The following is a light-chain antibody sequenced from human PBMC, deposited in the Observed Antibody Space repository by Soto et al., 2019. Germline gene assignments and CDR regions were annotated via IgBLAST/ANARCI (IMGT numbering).Light chain of an antibody. CDR2: GAS. J-gene: IGKJ2*01. CDR3: QQYDT. Sequence: EIVLTHFPGTLSLSPGERATLSCRASQSVSNNYLAWYQQKPGQAPRLVIFGASSRATGIPDRFSASGSGTDFTLTISRLEPEDFAVYYCQQYDTFGQGTKLEIK. CDR1: QSVSNNY. V-gene: IGKV3-20*01.